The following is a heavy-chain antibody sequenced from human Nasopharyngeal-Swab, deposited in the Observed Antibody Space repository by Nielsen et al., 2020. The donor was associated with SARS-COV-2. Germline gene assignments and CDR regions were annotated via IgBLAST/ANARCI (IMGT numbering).Heavy chain of an antibody. J-gene: IGHJ4*02. V-gene: IGHV3-48*03. CDR2: ISSSGSTI. CDR1: GFTFSSYE. CDR3: ARLRRDGYNVRALYFDY. Sequence: GESLKISCAASGFTFSSYEMNWVRQAPGKGLEWVSYISSSGSTIYYADSVKGRFTISRDNAKNSLYLQMNSLRAEDTAVYYCARLRRDGYNVRALYFDYRGQGTLVTVSS. D-gene: IGHD5-24*01.